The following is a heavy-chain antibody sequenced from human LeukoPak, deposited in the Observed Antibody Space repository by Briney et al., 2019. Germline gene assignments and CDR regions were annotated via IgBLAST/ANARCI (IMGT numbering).Heavy chain of an antibody. V-gene: IGHV4-4*07. D-gene: IGHD1-26*01. Sequence: SETLSLTCTVSGGSVRDNYWSWIRQPPGKGLEWIGRVYTGGISNYNSSLKSRVALSLDTSKNQFSMNLSSVSAADTAVYFCARGSSFSGFDYWGQGALVTVSS. CDR2: VYTGGIS. CDR3: ARGSSFSGFDY. J-gene: IGHJ4*02. CDR1: GGSVRDNY.